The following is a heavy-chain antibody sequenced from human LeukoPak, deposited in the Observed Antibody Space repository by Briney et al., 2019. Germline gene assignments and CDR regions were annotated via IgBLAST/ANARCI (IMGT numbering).Heavy chain of an antibody. CDR3: ARHGSGYYFFDY. V-gene: IGHV4-59*08. CDR1: GGSIRSFY. D-gene: IGHD3-3*01. Sequence: SETLSLTCTVSGGSIRSFYWSWIRQPPGKGLEWIGYIFYSGSTNYNPSLKSRVTISVDTSKNQFSLKLSSVTAADTAVYYWARHGSGYYFFDYWGQGTLVTVSS. CDR2: IFYSGST. J-gene: IGHJ4*02.